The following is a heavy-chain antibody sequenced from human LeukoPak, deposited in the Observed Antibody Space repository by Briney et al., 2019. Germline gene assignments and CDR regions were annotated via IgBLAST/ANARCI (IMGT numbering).Heavy chain of an antibody. V-gene: IGHV3-30*03. J-gene: IGHJ4*02. CDR3: ARDYKYAFDN. D-gene: IGHD5-24*01. CDR2: ISFDGTNK. Sequence: GGSLRLSCAASGFTFGSYGMHWVRQAPGKGLEWLAVISFDGTNKYYADSVKGRFTISRYNSNNTLYLQMNSLRAEDTAVYYCARDYKYAFDNWGQGTLVTVSS. CDR1: GFTFGSYG.